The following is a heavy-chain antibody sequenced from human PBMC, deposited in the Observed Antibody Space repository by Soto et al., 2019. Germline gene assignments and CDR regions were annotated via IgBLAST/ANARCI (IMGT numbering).Heavy chain of an antibody. CDR3: ATNYYVSGSYKYYFDY. V-gene: IGHV3-21*01. J-gene: IGHJ4*02. Sequence: EVQLVESGGGLVKPGASLRLSCAASGTYSMNWVRQAPGKGLEWVSSISSSSTYIYYADSVKGRFTISRDNAKNSLYLQMNSLRAEDTAVYYCATNYYVSGSYKYYFDYWGQGTLVTVSS. D-gene: IGHD3-10*01. CDR2: ISSSSTYI. CDR1: GTYS.